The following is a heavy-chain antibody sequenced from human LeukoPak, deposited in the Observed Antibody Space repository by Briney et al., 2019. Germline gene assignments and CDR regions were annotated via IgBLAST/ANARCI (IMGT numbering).Heavy chain of an antibody. J-gene: IGHJ4*02. V-gene: IGHV4-34*01. CDR2: INHSGST. CDR1: GGSFSGYY. D-gene: IGHD3-22*01. CDR3: ARSDDTRGYQLDY. Sequence: SETLSLTCAVYGGSFSGYYWSWIRQPPGKGLEWIGEINHSGSTNYNPSLKSRVTISVDTSKNQFSLKLNSVTAADTAVYYCARSDDTRGYQLDYWGQGTLVTVSS.